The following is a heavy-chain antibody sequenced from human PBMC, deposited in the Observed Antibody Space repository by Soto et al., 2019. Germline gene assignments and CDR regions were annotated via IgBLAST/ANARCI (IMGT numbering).Heavy chain of an antibody. V-gene: IGHV3-9*01. D-gene: IGHD3-22*01. CDR1: GFKFDDYT. CDR2: ISWSGNNL. Sequence: EVQLVESGGGLVQPGRSLRLSCAASGFKFDDYTMHWVRQTPGKGLEWVSSISWSGNNLDYRDSVKGRFTISRDNAKNSMYLQMNSLRAEDTALYFCIKGLNIDYDGAGFYFDYWGQGTVVTVSS. CDR3: IKGLNIDYDGAGFYFDY. J-gene: IGHJ4*02.